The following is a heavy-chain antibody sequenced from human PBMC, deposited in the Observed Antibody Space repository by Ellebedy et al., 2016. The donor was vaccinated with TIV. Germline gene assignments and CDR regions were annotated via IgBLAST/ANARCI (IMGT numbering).Heavy chain of an antibody. CDR2: IWYDGSHA. J-gene: IGHJ4*02. CDR3: ARGRGDSTGSDYFDY. D-gene: IGHD2-2*01. V-gene: IGHV3-33*01. CDR1: GFTFSGFG. Sequence: GESLKISCAASGFTFSGFGIHWVRQAPGKGLEWVAIIWYDGSHAYYADSVKGRFTISRDNSKHTLYLQMNSLRGEDTAVYYCARGRGDSTGSDYFDYWGQGTLVTVSS.